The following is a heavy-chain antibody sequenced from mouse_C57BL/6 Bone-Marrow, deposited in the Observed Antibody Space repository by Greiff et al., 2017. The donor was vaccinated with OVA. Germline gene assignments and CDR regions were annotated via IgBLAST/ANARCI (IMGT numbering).Heavy chain of an antibody. CDR1: GYTFTDYY. V-gene: IGHV1-26*01. Sequence: EVQLQQSGPELVKPGASVKISCKASGYTFTDYYMNWVKQSHGKSLEWIGDINPNNGGTSYNQKFKGKATLTVDKSSSTAYMELRSLTSEDSAVYYCAELGGDYWGQGTTLTVSS. J-gene: IGHJ2*01. CDR2: INPNNGGT. CDR3: AELGGDY.